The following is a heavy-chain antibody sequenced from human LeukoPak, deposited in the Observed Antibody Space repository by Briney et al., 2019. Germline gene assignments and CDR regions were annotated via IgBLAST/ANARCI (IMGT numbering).Heavy chain of an antibody. V-gene: IGHV3-7*01. D-gene: IGHD6-19*01. CDR3: AGGRGWLTTD. Sequence: GGSLRLSCAASGFCFSAYWMNWFLQAPGKGLEWVAIIKQDGSVKKYVDSVKGRFTISRDNAKTSLYLEMMSLRVEDTAIYYCAGGRGWLTTDWGQGTLVTVSS. CDR2: IKQDGSVK. J-gene: IGHJ4*02. CDR1: GFCFSAYW.